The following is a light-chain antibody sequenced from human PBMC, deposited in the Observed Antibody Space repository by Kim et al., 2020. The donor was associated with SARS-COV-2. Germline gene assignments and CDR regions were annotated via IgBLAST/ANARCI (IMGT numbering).Light chain of an antibody. CDR3: NSRDSSGNYV. V-gene: IGLV3-19*01. CDR2: GKN. CDR1: SLRSYY. J-gene: IGLJ1*01. Sequence: VALGQTFRVTCQGDSLRSYYASWYQQRPGQAPVLVIYGKNNRPSGIPDRFSGSSSGNTASLTITGAQAEDEADYYCNSRDSSGNYVFATGTKVTVL.